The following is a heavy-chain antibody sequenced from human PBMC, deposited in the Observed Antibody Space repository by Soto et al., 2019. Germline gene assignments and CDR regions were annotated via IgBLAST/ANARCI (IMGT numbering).Heavy chain of an antibody. CDR2: ISGSGGST. J-gene: IGHJ6*02. Sequence: GGSLRLSCAASGFTFSSYAMSWVRQAPGKGLEWVSAISGSGGSTYYADSVKGRFTISRDNSKNTLYLQMNSLRAEDTAVYYCAKDHDLTYYYYYGMDVWGQGTTVTVSS. CDR1: GFTFSSYA. V-gene: IGHV3-23*01. D-gene: IGHD7-27*01. CDR3: AKDHDLTYYYYYGMDV.